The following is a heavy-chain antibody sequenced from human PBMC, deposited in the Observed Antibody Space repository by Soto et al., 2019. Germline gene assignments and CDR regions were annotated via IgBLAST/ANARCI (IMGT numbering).Heavy chain of an antibody. D-gene: IGHD2-21*01. V-gene: IGHV1-46*03. Sequence: ASVKVSCKASGYTFTSYYMHWVRQAPGQGLEWMGIINPSGGSTSYAQKFQGRVTMTRDTSTSTVYMELSSLRSEDTAVYYCARVGYSQNYHYYMDVWGKGTTVTVS. CDR3: ARVGYSQNYHYYMDV. CDR1: GYTFTSYY. J-gene: IGHJ6*03. CDR2: INPSGGST.